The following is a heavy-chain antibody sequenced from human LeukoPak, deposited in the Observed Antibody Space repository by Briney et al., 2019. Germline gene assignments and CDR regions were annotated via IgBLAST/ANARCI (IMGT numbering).Heavy chain of an antibody. CDR1: GFTFSSYA. V-gene: IGHV3-30-3*01. Sequence: GGSLRLSCTASGFTFSSYAMHWVRQAPGKGLEWVAVISYDGSNKYYADSVKGRFTISRDNSKNMLYLQMNSLRAEDTAVYYCARDIPGIAAAGERDYWGQGTLVTVSS. CDR2: ISYDGSNK. J-gene: IGHJ4*02. D-gene: IGHD6-13*01. CDR3: ARDIPGIAAAGERDY.